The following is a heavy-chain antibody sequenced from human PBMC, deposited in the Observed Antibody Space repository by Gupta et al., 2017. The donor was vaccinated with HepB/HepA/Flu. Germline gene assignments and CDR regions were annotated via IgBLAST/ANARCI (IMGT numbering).Heavy chain of an antibody. D-gene: IGHD5-24*01. CDR1: GGTFSSYA. V-gene: IGHV1-69*01. CDR3: ARGPRLDGYNPTEPGAADYYYYMDV. CDR2: IIPIFGTA. Sequence: EVKKPGSSVKVSCKASGGTFSSYAISWVRQAPGQGLEWMGGIIPIFGTANYAQKFQGRVTITADESTSTAYMELSSLRSEDTAVYYCARGPRLDGYNPTEPGAADYYYYMDVWGKGTTVTVSS. J-gene: IGHJ6*03.